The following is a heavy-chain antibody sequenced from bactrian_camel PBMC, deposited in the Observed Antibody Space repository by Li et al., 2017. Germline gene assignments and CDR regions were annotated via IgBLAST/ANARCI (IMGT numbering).Heavy chain of an antibody. CDR1: GFTFQNSY. Sequence: VQLVESGGGVVQPGGSLRLSCAASGFTFQNSYMSWVRQPPGKELEWVAVVSGTGAHTFYSDSVKGRFTISRDNAKETLYLQMNSLKTEDTAVYYCALGSSDQSTMTARGQGTQVTVS. V-gene: IGHV3S40*01. J-gene: IGHJ4*01. D-gene: IGHD2*01. CDR2: VSGTGAHT.